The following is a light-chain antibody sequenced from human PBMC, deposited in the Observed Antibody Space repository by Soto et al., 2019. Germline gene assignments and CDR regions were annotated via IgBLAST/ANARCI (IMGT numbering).Light chain of an antibody. V-gene: IGLV2-14*01. CDR2: EVS. CDR3: SSLTSTNTLA. CDR1: SSDVGGYNY. Sequence: QSALTQPASVSGSPGQSITISCTGTSSDVGGYNYVSWYQQHPGKAPKLMIYEVSYRPSGVSNRFSGSKSGNTASLTISGLQAEDEAGYYCSSLTSTNTLAFGGGTKAHRP. J-gene: IGLJ2*01.